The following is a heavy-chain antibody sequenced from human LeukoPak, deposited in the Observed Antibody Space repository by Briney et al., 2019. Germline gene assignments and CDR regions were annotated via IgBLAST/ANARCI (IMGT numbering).Heavy chain of an antibody. Sequence: GGSLRLSCAASGFTFSSYAMHWVRQAPGKGLEWVAVISYDGSNKYYADSVKGRFTISRDNSKNTLYLQMNSLRAEDTAVYYCAKVTGSSTYYPLDYWGQGTLVTVSS. J-gene: IGHJ4*02. D-gene: IGHD3-22*01. CDR3: AKVTGSSTYYPLDY. CDR2: ISYDGSNK. V-gene: IGHV3-30-3*01. CDR1: GFTFSSYA.